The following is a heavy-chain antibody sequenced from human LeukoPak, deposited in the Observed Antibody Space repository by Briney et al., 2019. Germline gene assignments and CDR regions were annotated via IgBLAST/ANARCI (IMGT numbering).Heavy chain of an antibody. Sequence: SETLSLTCAVYGGSFSGYYWSWLRQPPGQGLEWIGEINHSGSTNYHPSLKSRVTISVDTSKNQFSLKLSPVTAADTAVYYCARLTVTTRYYYYGMDVWGQGTTVTVSS. CDR3: ARLTVTTRYYYYGMDV. CDR2: INHSGST. J-gene: IGHJ6*02. D-gene: IGHD4-17*01. CDR1: GGSFSGYY. V-gene: IGHV4-34*01.